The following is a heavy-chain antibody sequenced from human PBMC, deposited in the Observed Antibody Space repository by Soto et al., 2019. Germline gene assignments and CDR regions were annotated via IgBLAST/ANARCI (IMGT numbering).Heavy chain of an antibody. J-gene: IGHJ6*03. CDR1: AGSTSSYY. D-gene: IGHD3-9*01. CDR2: FYYSGST. Sequence: TETLSLTSTVSAGSTSSYYWYWVRLPKGEELEWIGSFYYSGSTNYNPSLKSRVTISVDTSKCQFFLKPSSVTTADTAVYYCASRKGPDILAGYFPDDYYYYYMDVWGKGTTVTVSS. CDR3: ASRKGPDILAGYFPDDYYYYYMDV. V-gene: IGHV4-59*08.